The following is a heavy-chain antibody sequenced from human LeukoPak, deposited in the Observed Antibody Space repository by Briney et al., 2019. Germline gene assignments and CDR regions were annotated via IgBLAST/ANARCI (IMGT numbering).Heavy chain of an antibody. D-gene: IGHD3-10*01. J-gene: IGHJ4*02. CDR3: AKAYYYGSGSFYIGLDY. V-gene: IGHV3-23*01. CDR2: ISGRGDST. CDR1: GFTFRSYA. Sequence: PGGSLRLSCAASGFTFRSYAMTWVRQAPGKGLEWVSGISGRGDSTYYADSVKGRFTISRDNSKDTLYLQMNSLRAEDTAVYYCAKAYYYGSGSFYIGLDYWGQGTLVTVSS.